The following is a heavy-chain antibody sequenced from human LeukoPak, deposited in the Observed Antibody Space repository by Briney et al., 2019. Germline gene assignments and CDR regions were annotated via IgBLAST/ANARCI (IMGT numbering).Heavy chain of an antibody. J-gene: IGHJ4*02. Sequence: SETLSLTCTVSGGSVSSGSYYWSWIRQPPGKGLEWIGYIYYSGSTNYNPSLKSRVTISVDTSKNQFSLKLSSVTAADTAVYYCARDQSFYSGYFNYFDYWGQGTLVTVSS. V-gene: IGHV4-61*01. CDR3: ARDQSFYSGYFNYFDY. CDR1: GGSVSSGSYY. CDR2: IYYSGST. D-gene: IGHD5-12*01.